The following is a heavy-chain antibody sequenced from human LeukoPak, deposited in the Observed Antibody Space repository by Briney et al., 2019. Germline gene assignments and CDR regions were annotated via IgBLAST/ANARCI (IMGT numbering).Heavy chain of an antibody. CDR1: GFIDSSNS. D-gene: IGHD4/OR15-4a*01. J-gene: IGHJ4*02. CDR3: ARRAGAYSHPYDY. Sequence: GGSLRLSCTVCGFIDSSNSMSWVRQAPGKGLEWVSFIYSDNTHYSDSVEGRFTISRDNSKNTLYLQMNSLRAEDTAVYYCARRAGAYSHPYDYWGQGTLVTVSS. V-gene: IGHV3-53*01. CDR2: IYSDNT.